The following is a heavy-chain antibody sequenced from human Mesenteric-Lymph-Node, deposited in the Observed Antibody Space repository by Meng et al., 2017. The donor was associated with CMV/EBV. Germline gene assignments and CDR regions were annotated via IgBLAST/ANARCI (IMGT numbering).Heavy chain of an antibody. J-gene: IGHJ6*02. CDR1: GDSISRYY. V-gene: IGHV4-59*01. Sequence: SETLSLTCTVSGDSISRYYWSWIRQPPGKGLEWIGYIYYSRSTTYNPSLKSRVTISVDTSKNRFSLQLSSVTAADTAVYYCARDAVVPAAKGYYYGMDVWGQGTTVTVSS. CDR3: ARDAVVPAAKGYYYGMDV. CDR2: IYYSRST. D-gene: IGHD2-2*01.